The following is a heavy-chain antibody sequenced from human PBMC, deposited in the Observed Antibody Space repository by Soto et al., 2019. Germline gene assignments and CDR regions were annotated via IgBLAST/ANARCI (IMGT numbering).Heavy chain of an antibody. V-gene: IGHV1-18*04. CDR2: ISAYNGNT. D-gene: IGHD5-18*01. CDR3: ARFTSRYSYGPDYYYYGMDV. Sequence: GASVKVSCKASGYTFTAFYMNWVRQAPGQGLEWMGWISAYNGNTNYAQKLQGSVTMTTDTSTSTAYMELRSLRSDDTAVYYCARFTSRYSYGPDYYYYGMDVWGQGTTVTVSS. CDR1: GYTFTAFY. J-gene: IGHJ6*02.